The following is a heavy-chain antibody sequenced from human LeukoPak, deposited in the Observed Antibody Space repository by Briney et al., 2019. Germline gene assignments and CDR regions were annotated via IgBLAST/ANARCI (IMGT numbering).Heavy chain of an antibody. CDR1: GGSISSGTYY. CDR2: IYYSGST. CDR3: ARASGDTVTRRFFDY. Sequence: SETPSLTCTVSGGSISSGTYYWGWIRQPPGKGLEWIGSIYYSGSTDYNPSLKSRVTISVDTSKNQFSLKLSSVTAADTAVYYCARASGDTVTRRFFDYWGQGTLVTVSS. D-gene: IGHD4-17*01. V-gene: IGHV4-39*01. J-gene: IGHJ4*02.